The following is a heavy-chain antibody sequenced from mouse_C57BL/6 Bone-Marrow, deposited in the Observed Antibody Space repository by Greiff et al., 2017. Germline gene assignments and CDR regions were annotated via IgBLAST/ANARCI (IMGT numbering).Heavy chain of an antibody. Sequence: QVQLQQPGAELVKPGASVKLSCKASGYTFTSYWMHWVKQRPGPGLEWIGMIHPNGGSTNYNEKFKSKATLTVDKSSSTAYMQLSSLTSEDSAVYYCSSDGFYGSSFFDYWGQGTTLTVSS. J-gene: IGHJ2*01. CDR1: GYTFTSYW. V-gene: IGHV1-64*01. CDR3: SSDGFYGSSFFDY. D-gene: IGHD1-1*01. CDR2: IHPNGGST.